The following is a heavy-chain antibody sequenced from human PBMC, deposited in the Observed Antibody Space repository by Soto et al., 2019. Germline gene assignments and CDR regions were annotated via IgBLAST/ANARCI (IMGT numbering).Heavy chain of an antibody. V-gene: IGHV3-33*08. CDR3: ARDSSRAYCSGGSCFTFDY. J-gene: IGHJ4*02. CDR1: GFAFSSAG. CDR2: IWYDGSNK. D-gene: IGHD2-15*01. Sequence: GGSLRLSCAASGFAFSSAGMNWVRQAPGKGLEWVAVIWYDGSNKYYADSVKGRFTISRDNSKNTLYLQMNSLRAEDTAVYYCARDSSRAYCSGGSCFTFDYWGQGTLVTVSS.